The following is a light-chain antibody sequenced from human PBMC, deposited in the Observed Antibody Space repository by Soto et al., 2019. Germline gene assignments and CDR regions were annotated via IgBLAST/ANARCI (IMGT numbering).Light chain of an antibody. CDR2: AAS. CDR3: LQHNSYPLT. CDR1: QTISPW. V-gene: IGKV1-17*01. Sequence: DIQMTQSPSTLSASVGDRVTIACRASQTISPWLVWFQQKPGKAPKLLIYAASSLQGGVPSRFSGSGSGTEFTLTISSLQPEDFATYYCLQHNSYPLTFGGGTKVDIK. J-gene: IGKJ4*01.